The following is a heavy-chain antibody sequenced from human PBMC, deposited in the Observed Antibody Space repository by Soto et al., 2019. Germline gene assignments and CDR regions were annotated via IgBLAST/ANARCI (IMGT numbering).Heavy chain of an antibody. CDR1: GYTFTSYG. J-gene: IGHJ4*02. CDR2: ISAYNGNT. D-gene: IGHD3-3*01. V-gene: IGHV1-18*01. Sequence: QVQLVQSGAEVKKPGASVKVSCKASGYTFTSYGISWVRQAPGQGLEWMGWISAYNGNTNYAQKLQGRVTMTTDRSTSTAYMELRSLRSADTAVHYCARLRFLEWLTPRLNDYWGQGTLVTVSS. CDR3: ARLRFLEWLTPRLNDY.